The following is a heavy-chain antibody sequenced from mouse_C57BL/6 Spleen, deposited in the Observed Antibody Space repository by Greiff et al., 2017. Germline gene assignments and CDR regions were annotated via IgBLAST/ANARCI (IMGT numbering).Heavy chain of an antibody. CDR1: GYTFTSYW. J-gene: IGHJ1*03. Sequence: QVQLQQPGAELVKPGASVKMSCKASGYTFTSYWITWVKQRPGQGLEWIGDIYPGSGSTNYNEKFKSKATLTVDTSSSTAYMQLSGLTSEDSAVYYCARERTTMVTTGSYWYFDVWGTGTTVTVSS. D-gene: IGHD2-2*01. CDR2: IYPGSGST. CDR3: ARERTTMVTTGSYWYFDV. V-gene: IGHV1-55*01.